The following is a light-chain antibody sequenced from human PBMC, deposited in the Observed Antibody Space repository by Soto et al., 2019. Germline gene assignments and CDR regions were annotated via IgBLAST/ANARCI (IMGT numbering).Light chain of an antibody. CDR2: RDY. CDR1: KSNIGTNT. V-gene: IGLV1-44*01. Sequence: SVLTQPPSASGTPGQRVTISCSGSKSNIGTNTVTWYQHLPGTAPKLLIYRDYQRPSGVPDRLSVSKSGTSASLAISGLQSEDEADYYCAGWDDSLNGVVFGGGTQLTVL. J-gene: IGLJ2*01. CDR3: AGWDDSLNGVV.